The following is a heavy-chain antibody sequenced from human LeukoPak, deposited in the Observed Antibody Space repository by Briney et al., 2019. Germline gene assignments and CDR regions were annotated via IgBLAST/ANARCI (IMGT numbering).Heavy chain of an antibody. J-gene: IGHJ3*02. Sequence: PSETLSLTCTVSGGSVSSGSYYWSWIRQPPGKGLEWIGYIYYSGSTNYNPSLKSRVTISVDTSKNQFSLKLSSVTAADTAVYYCARGTYYYDSSGYPGAFDIWGQGTMVTVSS. V-gene: IGHV4-61*01. CDR3: ARGTYYYDSSGYPGAFDI. CDR2: IYYSGST. CDR1: GGSVSSGSYY. D-gene: IGHD3-22*01.